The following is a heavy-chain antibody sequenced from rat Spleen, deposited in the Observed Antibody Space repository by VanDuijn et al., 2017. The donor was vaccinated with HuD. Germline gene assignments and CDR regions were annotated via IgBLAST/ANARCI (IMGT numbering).Heavy chain of an antibody. CDR2: ISSGGGDT. Sequence: EVQLVESGGGLVQPGRSMKLSCAASGFTFSHYDMAWVRQAPKKGLEWVSYISSGGGDTYYRDSVKGRFTIPRDIAKSILFLQMDSLRSEDTATYYCARHWGYWGQGVMVTVSS. V-gene: IGHV5-25*01. J-gene: IGHJ2*01. CDR3: ARHWGY. D-gene: IGHD4-6*01. CDR1: GFTFSHYD.